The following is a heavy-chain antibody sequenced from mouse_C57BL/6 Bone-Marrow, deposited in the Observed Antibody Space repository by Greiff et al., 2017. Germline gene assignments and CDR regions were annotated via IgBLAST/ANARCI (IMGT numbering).Heavy chain of an antibody. J-gene: IGHJ3*01. Sequence: VQLQQSGPELVKPGASVKISCKASGYAFSSSWMNWVKQRPGKGLEWIGRIYPGDGDTNSNGKFKGKATLTADKSSSTAYMQLSSLTSDDSAVYFCARRLRAWFAYWGQGTLVTVSA. CDR3: ARRLRAWFAY. V-gene: IGHV1-82*01. CDR2: IYPGDGDT. CDR1: GYAFSSSW. D-gene: IGHD1-1*01.